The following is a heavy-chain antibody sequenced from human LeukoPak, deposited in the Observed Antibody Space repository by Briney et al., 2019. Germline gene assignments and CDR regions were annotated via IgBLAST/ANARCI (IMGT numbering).Heavy chain of an antibody. V-gene: IGHV3-23*01. J-gene: IGHJ4*02. CDR3: AKGKYSSGWNYFDF. CDR2: ISGSGVSTGST. CDR1: GFTFSNYA. Sequence: GGSLRLSCAASGFTFSNYAMSWVRQAPGKGLEWVSAISGSGVSTGSTYYADSVKGRFAISRDNSKNTLYLQMNSLTTEDMAVYFCAKGKYSSGWNYFDFWGQGTLVTVSS. D-gene: IGHD6-19*01.